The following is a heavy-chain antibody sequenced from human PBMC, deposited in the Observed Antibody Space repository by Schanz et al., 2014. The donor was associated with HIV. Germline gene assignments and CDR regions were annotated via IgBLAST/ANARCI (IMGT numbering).Heavy chain of an antibody. J-gene: IGHJ6*02. CDR1: GFPFGYAW. Sequence: EVQVVESGGGLVKPGGSLRLSCAPSGFPFGYAWMSWVRQAPGKGLEWVSVIYSGGSTYYADSVKGRFTISRHNSKNTLYLQMNSLRAGDTAVYYCTKEVPPDVWGQGTTVTVSS. V-gene: IGHV3-53*04. CDR3: TKEVPPDV. CDR2: IYSGGST. D-gene: IGHD1-1*01.